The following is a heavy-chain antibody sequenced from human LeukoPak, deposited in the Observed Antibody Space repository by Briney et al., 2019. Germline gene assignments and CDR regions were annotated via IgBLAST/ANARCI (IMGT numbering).Heavy chain of an antibody. CDR1: GFTFSSCA. J-gene: IGHJ3*02. V-gene: IGHV3-23*01. CDR3: AKARVERWLQFAFDI. CDR2: ISGSGGST. Sequence: PGGSLRLSCAASGFTFSSCAMSWVRQAPGKGLEWVSAISGSGGSTYYADSVKGRFTISRDNSKNTLYLQMNSLRAEDTAVYYCAKARVERWLQFAFDIWGQGTMVTVTS. D-gene: IGHD5-24*01.